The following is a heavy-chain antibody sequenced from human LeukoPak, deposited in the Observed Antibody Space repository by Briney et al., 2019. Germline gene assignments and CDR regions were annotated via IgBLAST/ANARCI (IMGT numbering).Heavy chain of an antibody. CDR3: ARPAGSSSIYYYYLDV. J-gene: IGHJ6*03. Sequence: ASVKVSCKASGYTFTSYYMHWVRQAPGQGLEWMGIINPSGGSTSYAQKFQGRVTMTRDMSTSTVYMELISLRSEDTAVYYCARPAGSSSIYYYYLDVWGKGPTVTVSS. CDR1: GYTFTSYY. D-gene: IGHD6-6*01. CDR2: INPSGGST. V-gene: IGHV1-46*01.